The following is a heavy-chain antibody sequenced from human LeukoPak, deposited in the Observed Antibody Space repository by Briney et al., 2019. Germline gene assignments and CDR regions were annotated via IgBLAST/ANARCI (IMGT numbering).Heavy chain of an antibody. Sequence: GGSLRLSCAASGFTFSSYGMHWVRQAPGKGLEWVAVISYDGSNKYYADSVKGRFTISRDNSKNTLYLQMNSLRAEDTAVYYCARDRGDYLMGYWGQGTLVTVSS. CDR1: GFTFSSYG. CDR3: ARDRGDYLMGY. CDR2: ISYDGSNK. J-gene: IGHJ4*02. D-gene: IGHD4-17*01. V-gene: IGHV3-30*03.